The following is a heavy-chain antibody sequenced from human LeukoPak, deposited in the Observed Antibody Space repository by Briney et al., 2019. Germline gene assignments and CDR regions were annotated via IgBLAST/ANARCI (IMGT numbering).Heavy chain of an antibody. CDR1: GGSISSYY. D-gene: IGHD5-18*01. V-gene: IGHV4-59*08. CDR2: IYYSRST. Sequence: SETLSLTCTVSGGSISSYYWSWIRQPPGKGLEWIGYIYYSRSTNYNPSLKSRVTISVDTSKNQFSLKLSSVTAADTAVYYCARHRRYSYGYFDYWGQGTLVTVSS. CDR3: ARHRRYSYGYFDY. J-gene: IGHJ4*02.